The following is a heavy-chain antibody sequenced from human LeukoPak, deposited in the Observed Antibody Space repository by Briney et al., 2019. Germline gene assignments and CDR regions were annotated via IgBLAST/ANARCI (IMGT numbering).Heavy chain of an antibody. CDR1: GFTVTSTY. J-gene: IGHJ4*02. D-gene: IGHD2/OR15-2a*01. V-gene: IGHV3-66*01. Sequence: QPGGSLRLSCAASGFTVTSTYITWVRQAPGKGLEWVSIIHISGSTYYADSVRGRFTISRDNSKNTVYLQMNSLRADDTAVYYCARAVEYLPLDYWGQGTLVAVSS. CDR2: IHISGST. CDR3: ARAVEYLPLDY.